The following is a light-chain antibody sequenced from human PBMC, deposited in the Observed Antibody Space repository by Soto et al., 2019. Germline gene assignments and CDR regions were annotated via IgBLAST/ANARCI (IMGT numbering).Light chain of an antibody. Sequence: DIQMTQSPSSLSASVGDRVTITCQASQDISNYLNWYQQKPGKAPKLLIYDASNLETGVPSRFSGSGSGTDFTFTNSSLQPEDIATYYCQQYDNLPRFGPGTKVDIK. CDR3: QQYDNLPR. V-gene: IGKV1-33*01. CDR1: QDISNY. J-gene: IGKJ3*01. CDR2: DAS.